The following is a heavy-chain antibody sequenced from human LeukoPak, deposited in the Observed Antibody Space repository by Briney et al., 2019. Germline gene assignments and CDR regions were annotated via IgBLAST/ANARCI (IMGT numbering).Heavy chain of an antibody. CDR1: GGSISSYY. V-gene: IGHV4-59*01. Sequence: ETRSLTCTVSGGSISSYYWSWIRQPPRKGLEWIGYIYYSGSTNYNPSLKSRVTISVDTSKNQFSLKLRSVTAADTAVYYCARTAGSSSWTIWGQGTLVPVSS. CDR2: IYYSGST. CDR3: ARTAGSSSWTI. J-gene: IGHJ4*02. D-gene: IGHD6-13*01.